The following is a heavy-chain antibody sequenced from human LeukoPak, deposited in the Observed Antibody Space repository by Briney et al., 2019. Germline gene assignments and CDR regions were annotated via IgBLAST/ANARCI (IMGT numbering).Heavy chain of an antibody. D-gene: IGHD6-19*01. CDR3: ARGNSGVAVARFDY. CDR2: TYYRSKWYT. Sequence: SQTLSLTCAISGDSVSNNNAAWNWIRQSPSRGLEWLGRTYYRSKWYTDSAVSVNSRITINPDTSKNQFSLQLTSVTPEDSAVYYRARGNSGVAVARFDYWGQGTLVTVSS. J-gene: IGHJ4*02. V-gene: IGHV6-1*01. CDR1: GDSVSNNNAA.